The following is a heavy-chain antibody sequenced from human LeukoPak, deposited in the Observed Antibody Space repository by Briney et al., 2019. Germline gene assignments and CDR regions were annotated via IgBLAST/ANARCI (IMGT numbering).Heavy chain of an antibody. J-gene: IGHJ4*02. D-gene: IGHD3-10*01. CDR3: ARSQYYYGSGSPVDY. Sequence: ASVKVSCKASGYAFTSYDINWVRQATGQGLEWMGIINPSGGSTSYAQKFQGRVTMTRDMSTSTVYMELSSLRSEDTAVYYCARSQYYYGSGSPVDYWGQGTLVTVSS. V-gene: IGHV1-46*01. CDR1: GYAFTSYD. CDR2: INPSGGST.